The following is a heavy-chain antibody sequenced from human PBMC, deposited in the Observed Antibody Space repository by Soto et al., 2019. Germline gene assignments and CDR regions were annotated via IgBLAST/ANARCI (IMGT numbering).Heavy chain of an antibody. Sequence: ASVKVSCKASGYTFTGYYMHWVRQAPGQGLEWMGWINPNSGGTNYAQKFQGRVTMTRDTSISTAYMELSRLRSDDTAVYYCARGIVVVPAAIRDWFDPWGQGTLVTVPS. D-gene: IGHD2-2*02. CDR3: ARGIVVVPAAIRDWFDP. J-gene: IGHJ5*02. V-gene: IGHV1-2*02. CDR1: GYTFTGYY. CDR2: INPNSGGT.